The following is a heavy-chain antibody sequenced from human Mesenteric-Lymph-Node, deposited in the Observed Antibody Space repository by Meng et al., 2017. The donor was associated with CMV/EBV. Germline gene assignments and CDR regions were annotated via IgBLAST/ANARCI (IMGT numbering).Heavy chain of an antibody. V-gene: IGHV1-2*06. Sequence: QVQLVQSGAEVKKPGASVKVSCKASGYSFTGYSIHWVRQAPGQGLEWMGRISPNTGDTIYEENFQGRVTMTRDTSINTAYMELSSLTSDDTAVYYCGRGQQMFDPWGQGTLVTVSS. CDR3: GRGQQMFDP. D-gene: IGHD1-1*01. CDR2: ISPNTGDT. CDR1: GYSFTGYS. J-gene: IGHJ5*02.